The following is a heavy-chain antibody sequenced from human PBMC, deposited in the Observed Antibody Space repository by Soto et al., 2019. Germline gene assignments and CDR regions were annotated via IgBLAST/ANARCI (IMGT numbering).Heavy chain of an antibody. D-gene: IGHD3-22*01. CDR3: ARDSLYYYDSTTRGFDP. CDR2: IKQDGSEK. V-gene: IGHV3-7*03. CDR1: GFTFSSYW. Sequence: EVQLVESGGGLVQPGGSLRLSCAASGFTFSSYWMSWVRQAPGKGLEWVANIKQDGSEKYYVDSVKGRFTISRDNAKNSLYLQMNSLRADDTAVYYCARDSLYYYDSTTRGFDPWGQGTLVTVSS. J-gene: IGHJ5*02.